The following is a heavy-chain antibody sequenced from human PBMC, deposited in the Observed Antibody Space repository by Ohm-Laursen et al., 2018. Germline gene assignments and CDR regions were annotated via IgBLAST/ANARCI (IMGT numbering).Heavy chain of an antibody. CDR2: ISYDGSNK. Sequence: SLRLSCTASGFTFSSYGMHWVRQAPGKGLEWVAVISYDGSNKYYADSVKGRSTISRDNSKNTLYLQMNSLRAEDTAVYYCAKDLAGMDYWGQGTLVTVSS. D-gene: IGHD6-19*01. CDR3: AKDLAGMDY. CDR1: GFTFSSYG. J-gene: IGHJ4*02. V-gene: IGHV3-30*18.